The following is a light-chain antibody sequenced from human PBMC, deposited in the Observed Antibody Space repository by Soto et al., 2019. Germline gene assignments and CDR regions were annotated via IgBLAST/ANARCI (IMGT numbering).Light chain of an antibody. V-gene: IGLV2-14*03. CDR3: SSYTCISGYV. J-gene: IGLJ1*01. CDR2: HVT. CDR1: SGDVSMYDY. Sequence: SLLSQPSSVSGSPGQSINISRTLTSGDVSMYDYVYCYHQQQGKAPKLRIYHVTNQPSVISKLFPASRSGDTASPTISGLQGEDEADYYWSSYTCISGYVFGTGTKVTV.